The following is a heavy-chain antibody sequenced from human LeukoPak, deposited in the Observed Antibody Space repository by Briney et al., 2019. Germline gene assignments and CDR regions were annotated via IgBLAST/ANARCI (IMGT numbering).Heavy chain of an antibody. CDR1: GGSISSYY. Sequence: SETLSLTCTVSGGSISSYYWSWIRQPAGKGLEWIGRIYTSGSTNYNPSLKSRVTMSVDTSKNQFSLKLRSVTAADTAVYYCARIVVPAATALGCWFDPWGQGTLVTVSS. V-gene: IGHV4-4*07. CDR2: IYTSGST. CDR3: ARIVVPAATALGCWFDP. J-gene: IGHJ5*02. D-gene: IGHD2-2*01.